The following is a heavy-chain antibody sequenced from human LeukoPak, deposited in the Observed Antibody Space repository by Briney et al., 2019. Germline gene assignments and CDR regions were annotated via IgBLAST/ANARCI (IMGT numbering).Heavy chain of an antibody. CDR2: INPNSGGT. J-gene: IGHJ4*02. V-gene: IGHV1-2*02. Sequence: GASVTVSCKASGYTFSVYYMHWVRQAPGQGLEWMGWINPNSGGTKYVQKFQGRVTMTRDTSISTAYMELSRLRSDDTAVYYCASGSLASYFDHWGQGTLVTVSS. D-gene: IGHD3-16*01. CDR3: ASGSLASYFDH. CDR1: GYTFSVYY.